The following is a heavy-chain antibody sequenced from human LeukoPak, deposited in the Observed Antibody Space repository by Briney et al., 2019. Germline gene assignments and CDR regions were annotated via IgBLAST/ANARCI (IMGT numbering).Heavy chain of an antibody. CDR3: ARDRESESDSEGGY. J-gene: IGHJ4*02. CDR2: IKQGGSEI. Sequence: GGSLRLSCSASGFTFSRFWMSWVRQAPGKGLEYVARIKQGGSEIYHMDSVKGRFTISRDDATNSLYLQMNSLRVEDTALYYCARDRESESDSEGGYWGQGTLVTVSS. D-gene: IGHD2-15*01. V-gene: IGHV3-7*01. CDR1: GFTFSRFW.